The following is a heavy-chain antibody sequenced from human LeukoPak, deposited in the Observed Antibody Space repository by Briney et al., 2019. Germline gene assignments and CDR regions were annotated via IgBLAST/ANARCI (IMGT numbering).Heavy chain of an antibody. CDR2: ICGSGGST. V-gene: IGHV3-23*01. CDR1: GFTFSSYA. CDR3: AKDITMVRGPCMDV. J-gene: IGHJ6*02. Sequence: GGSLRLSCAASGFTFSSYAMSWVRQAPGKGLEWVSAICGSGGSTYYADSVKGRFTISRDNSKNTLYLQMNSLRGEDTAVYYCAKDITMVRGPCMDVWGQGTTVTVSS. D-gene: IGHD3-10*01.